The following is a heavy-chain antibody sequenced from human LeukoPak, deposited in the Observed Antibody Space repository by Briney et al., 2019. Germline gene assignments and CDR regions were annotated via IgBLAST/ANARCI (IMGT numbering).Heavy chain of an antibody. D-gene: IGHD5-18*01. CDR2: INHSGST. V-gene: IGHV4-34*01. CDR3: ARGPRGYSYGYSY. J-gene: IGHJ4*02. Sequence: SETLSLTCAVYGGSFSGYYWSWIRQPPGKGLEWIGEINHSGSTNYNPSLKSRVTISVDTSKNQFSLKLSSVTAADTAVYYCARGPRGYSYGYSYWGQGTLVTVSS. CDR1: GGSFSGYY.